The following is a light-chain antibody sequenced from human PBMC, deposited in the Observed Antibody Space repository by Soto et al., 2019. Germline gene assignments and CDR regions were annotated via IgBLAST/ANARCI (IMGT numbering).Light chain of an antibody. J-gene: IGLJ1*01. CDR3: QTWGPDFYV. CDR1: SAHSAYT. CDR2: VNSDGSQ. V-gene: IGLV4-69*01. Sequence: QPVLTQSPSASASLGASVKLTCTLSSAHSAYTIAWHQQQPEKGPRYLMKVNSDGSQSKGDGIPDRFSGSSSGAERYLTISSLQSEDEADYYCQTWGPDFYVFGTGTKLTVL.